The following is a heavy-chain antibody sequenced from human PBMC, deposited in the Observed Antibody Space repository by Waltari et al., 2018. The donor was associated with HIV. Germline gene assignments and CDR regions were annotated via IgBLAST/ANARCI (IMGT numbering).Heavy chain of an antibody. CDR1: GAPFNNYF. V-gene: IGHV4-34*01. CDR3: ARGLGSRPFFRAYDT. CDR2: NDHRGET. Sequence: QVQLRQWGAGLLKPSETLSLTCAVYGAPFNNYFWAWFRRSPEKGLEWIGENDHRGETNDNPSFKTRVAISVDMSKNQFSLKLKSATAADTAVYYCARGLGSRPFFRAYDTWGQGTLVTVSS. D-gene: IGHD3-16*01. J-gene: IGHJ4*02.